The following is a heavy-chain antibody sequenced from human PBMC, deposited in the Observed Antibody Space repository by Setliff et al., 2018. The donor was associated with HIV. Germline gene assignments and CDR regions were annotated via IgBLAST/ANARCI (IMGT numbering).Heavy chain of an antibody. Sequence: ASVKVSCKASGGTFSSYAISWVRQAPGQGLEWMGGIIPIFGTANYAQKFQGRVTITTDESTSTAYMELSGLRSEDTAVYYCALPYCGGGNCWSSASLPPAGWFDPWGQGTLVTVSS. J-gene: IGHJ5*02. D-gene: IGHD2-15*01. CDR3: ALPYCGGGNCWSSASLPPAGWFDP. CDR2: IIPIFGTA. CDR1: GGTFSSYA. V-gene: IGHV1-69*05.